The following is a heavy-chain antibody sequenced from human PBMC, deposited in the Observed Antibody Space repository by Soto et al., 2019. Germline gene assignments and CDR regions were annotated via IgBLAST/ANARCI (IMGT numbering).Heavy chain of an antibody. D-gene: IGHD4-17*01. J-gene: IGHJ4*02. V-gene: IGHV3-7*03. CDR3: ARWTTALDY. Sequence: EVQLVESGGGLVQPGGSLRLSCAASGFSLSNYWMTWVRRAPGKRPEWVANIKQDGSATYYMDSVRGRFTISRDNANNSLFLQMNSLRAEDTALYYCARWTTALDYWSQGALVTVSS. CDR2: IKQDGSAT. CDR1: GFSLSNYW.